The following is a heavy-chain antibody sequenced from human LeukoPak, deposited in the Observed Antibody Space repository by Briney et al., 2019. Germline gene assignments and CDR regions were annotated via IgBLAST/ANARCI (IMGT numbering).Heavy chain of an antibody. D-gene: IGHD6-6*01. CDR1: GFTFSSYA. CDR3: ARSQGWIAAPPGLIDY. V-gene: IGHV3-30-3*01. CDR2: ISYDGSNK. Sequence: GGSLRLSCAASGFTFSSYAMHWVRQAPGKGLEWVAVISYDGSNKYYADSVKGRFTISRDNSKNTLYLQMNSLRAEDTAVYYCARSQGWIAAPPGLIDYWGQGTLVTVSS. J-gene: IGHJ4*02.